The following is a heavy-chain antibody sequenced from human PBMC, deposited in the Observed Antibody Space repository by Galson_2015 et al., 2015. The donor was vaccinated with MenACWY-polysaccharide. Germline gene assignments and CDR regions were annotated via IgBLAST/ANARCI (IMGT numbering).Heavy chain of an antibody. V-gene: IGHV3-74*03. CDR1: GFSLSTYW. Sequence: SLRLSCAASGFSLSTYWMHWVRHVPGKGLMWVSQINSDGSSATYADSVRGRLTFSRDNAKNTVYLQLNSLRVEDTAVYYCARGFCSGGTCLRWDDAFDFRGQGTMVIVSS. D-gene: IGHD2-15*01. J-gene: IGHJ3*01. CDR2: INSDGSSA. CDR3: ARGFCSGGTCLRWDDAFDF.